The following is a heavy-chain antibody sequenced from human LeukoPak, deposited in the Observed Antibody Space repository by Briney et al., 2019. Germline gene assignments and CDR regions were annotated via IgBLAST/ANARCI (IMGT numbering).Heavy chain of an antibody. CDR2: IWSDGSNK. V-gene: IGHV3-33*01. D-gene: IGHD2-2*01. J-gene: IGHJ4*02. Sequence: GRSLRLSCAASGFTFSSYGIHWVRQAPGKGLEWVAVIWSDGSNKYYTDFVKGRFTISRDNSKNTLYLQMNSLRVEDTAVYYCARDRGSRALDYWGQGTLVTASS. CDR3: ARDRGSRALDY. CDR1: GFTFSSYG.